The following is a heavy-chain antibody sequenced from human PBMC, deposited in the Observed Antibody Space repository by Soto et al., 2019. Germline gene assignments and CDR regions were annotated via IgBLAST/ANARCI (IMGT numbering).Heavy chain of an antibody. D-gene: IGHD2-8*01. CDR3: ARGVDNGGDV. J-gene: IGHJ6*02. Sequence: QVQLVQSGAEVTKPGASVKVSCKASGYTFTSYDINWVRQATGQGLEWMGWMSPNSGATGYAQKFQGRVTMTRDTSTSTVYMEPSNMRSEDTAIYYCARGVDNGGDVWGQGSTVTVSS. CDR2: MSPNSGAT. CDR1: GYTFTSYD. V-gene: IGHV1-8*01.